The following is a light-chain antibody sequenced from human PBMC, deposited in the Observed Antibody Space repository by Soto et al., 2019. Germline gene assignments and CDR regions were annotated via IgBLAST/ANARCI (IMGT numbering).Light chain of an antibody. CDR2: GAS. V-gene: IGKV3D-20*02. CDR3: QQRSSAIT. Sequence: EIVLTQSPGTLSLSPGERATLTCRASQSVSSNYLAWFQQRPGQAPRLLISGASSRATGIPDRFSGSGSGTDFTLTISSLEPEDFAVYYCQQRSSAITFGQGTRLEIK. J-gene: IGKJ5*01. CDR1: QSVSSNY.